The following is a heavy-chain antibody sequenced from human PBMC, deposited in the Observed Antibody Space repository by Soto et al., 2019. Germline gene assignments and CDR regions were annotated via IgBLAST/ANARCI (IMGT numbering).Heavy chain of an antibody. V-gene: IGHV1-18*01. D-gene: IGHD6-19*01. CDR2: ISAYNGNT. Sequence: QVQLVQSGAEVKKPGASVKVSCKASGYTFTSYGISWVRQAPGQGLEWMGWISAYNGNTNHAQNLQGRVTITTDTSTSTAYLELRSLRSDDTAVYYCAINPFVVTVAGDDACDVLGQGTMVTGSS. J-gene: IGHJ3*01. CDR3: AINPFVVTVAGDDACDV. CDR1: GYTFTSYG.